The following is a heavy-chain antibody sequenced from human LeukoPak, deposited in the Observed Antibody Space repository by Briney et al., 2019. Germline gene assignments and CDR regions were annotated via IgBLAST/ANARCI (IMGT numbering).Heavy chain of an antibody. CDR1: GFTFSSYA. CDR2: ISGSGGST. Sequence: PGGSLRLSCAASGFTFSSYAMSWVRQAPGKGLEWVSAISGSGGSTYYADSVKGRFTISRDNAKNSLYLQMNSLRAEDTAVYYCAREVDDSSGYAFDYWGQGTLVTVSS. D-gene: IGHD3-22*01. CDR3: AREVDDSSGYAFDY. J-gene: IGHJ4*02. V-gene: IGHV3-23*01.